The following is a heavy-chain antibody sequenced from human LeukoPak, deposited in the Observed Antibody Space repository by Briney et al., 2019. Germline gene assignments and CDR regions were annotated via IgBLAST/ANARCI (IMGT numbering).Heavy chain of an antibody. CDR2: IYPGDSDT. CDR1: GYSVTSYW. D-gene: IGHD5-24*01. J-gene: IGHJ4*02. CDR3: ARQKEMATIGGYDY. Sequence: GESLKICCKGSGYSVTSYWIGWVRQMPGKGLEWMGIIYPGDSDTRYSPSFQGQVTISADKSLSTAYLQWSSLKASDTAMYYCARQKEMATIGGYDYWGQGTLVTVSS. V-gene: IGHV5-51*01.